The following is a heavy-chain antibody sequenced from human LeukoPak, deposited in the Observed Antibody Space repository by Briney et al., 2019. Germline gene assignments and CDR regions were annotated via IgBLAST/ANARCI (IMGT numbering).Heavy chain of an antibody. CDR3: ARDDPGIGIDY. CDR2: INSDGSST. J-gene: IGHJ4*02. Sequence: GGSLILSCAASGFSFSSYWMHWVRQAPGKGLVWVSHINSDGSSTTYADSVKGRFTISRDNAKSTLYLQMNSLRAEDTAVYYCARDDPGIGIDYWGQGTLVTVSS. D-gene: IGHD1-26*01. V-gene: IGHV3-74*01. CDR1: GFSFSSYW.